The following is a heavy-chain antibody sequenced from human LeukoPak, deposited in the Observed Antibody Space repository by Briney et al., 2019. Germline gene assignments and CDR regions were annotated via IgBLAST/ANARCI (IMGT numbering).Heavy chain of an antibody. V-gene: IGHV3-15*01. D-gene: IGHD2-21*02. J-gene: IGHJ4*02. CDR3: TTVPYCGGDCYLLDY. CDR2: IKSKTDGGPT. CDR1: GFTLSNAW. Sequence: GGSLRLSCAASGFTLSNAWMSWVRQAPGKGLEWVGRIKSKTDGGPTDYAAPVKGRFTISRDDSKNTLYLQMNSLKTEDTAVYYCTTVPYCGGDCYLLDYWGQGTLVTVSS.